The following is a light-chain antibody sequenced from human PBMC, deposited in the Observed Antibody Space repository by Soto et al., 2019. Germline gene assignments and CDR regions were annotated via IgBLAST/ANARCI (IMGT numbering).Light chain of an antibody. V-gene: IGKV1-39*01. CDR2: AAS. J-gene: IGKJ4*01. CDR1: QSISTY. Sequence: DIQMTQSPSSLSASVGDRVTITCRASQSISTYLIWYQQRPGKAPKVLISAASTLHSGVPSRFSGSGSGTDFTLTISGLQTEDFATYYCRQSFNTPLTFGGGTKVDIK. CDR3: RQSFNTPLT.